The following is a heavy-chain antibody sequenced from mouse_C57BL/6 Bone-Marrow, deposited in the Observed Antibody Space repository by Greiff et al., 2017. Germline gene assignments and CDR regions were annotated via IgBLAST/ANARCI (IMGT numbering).Heavy chain of an antibody. CDR2: INPYNGGT. Sequence: VQLKQSGPVLVKPGASVKMSCKASGYTFTDYYMNWVKQSHGKSLEWIGVINPYNGGTSYNQKFKGKATLTVDKSSSTAYMELNSLTSEDSAVYYCARGSNSWFAYWGQGTLVTVSA. CDR3: ARGSNSWFAY. V-gene: IGHV1-19*01. CDR1: GYTFTDYY. J-gene: IGHJ3*01. D-gene: IGHD2-5*01.